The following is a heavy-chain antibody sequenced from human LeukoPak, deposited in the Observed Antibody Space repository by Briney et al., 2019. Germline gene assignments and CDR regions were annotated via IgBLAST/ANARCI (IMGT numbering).Heavy chain of an antibody. CDR2: IYGGGGT. J-gene: IGHJ4*02. V-gene: IGHV3-53*01. Sequence: GGSLRLSCAASGFNVSSDYMSWVRQAPGKGLQWVSVIYGGGGTFYADSVKGRFIISRDNSKNTLYLQINSLRAEDTAVYYCAKDSYDTSIWGQGTLVTVSA. CDR1: GFNVSSDY. D-gene: IGHD3-22*01. CDR3: AKDSYDTSI.